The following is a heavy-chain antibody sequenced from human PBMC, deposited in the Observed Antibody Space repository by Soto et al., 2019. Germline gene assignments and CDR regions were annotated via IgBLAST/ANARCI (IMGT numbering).Heavy chain of an antibody. CDR2: IYYSGST. V-gene: IGHV4-59*01. CDR3: ARVGRLITAAGLLDA. Sequence: PSETLSLTCTISNGSIVSYYWTWIRQPPGKGLEWIGHIYYSGSTNYNPSLKSRLTLSLDTSKNQFSLKLTSVTAAVTAVYYCARVGRLITAAGLLDAWGQGTLVTVSS. D-gene: IGHD6-13*01. J-gene: IGHJ5*02. CDR1: NGSIVSYY.